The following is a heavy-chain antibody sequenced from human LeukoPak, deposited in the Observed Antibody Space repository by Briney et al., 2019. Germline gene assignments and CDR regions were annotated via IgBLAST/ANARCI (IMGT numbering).Heavy chain of an antibody. D-gene: IGHD3-10*02. V-gene: IGHV3-23*01. J-gene: IGHJ4*02. Sequence: GGSLRLSCAASGFTFNNYAMTWVRRAPGKGLEWVSAISGSGGRTYYADSVKGRFTISRDKSKNALYLQLNSLRAEDTAVYYCARYGVFGDTPRGHFDYWGQGTLVTVSA. CDR1: GFTFNNYA. CDR3: ARYGVFGDTPRGHFDY. CDR2: ISGSGGRT.